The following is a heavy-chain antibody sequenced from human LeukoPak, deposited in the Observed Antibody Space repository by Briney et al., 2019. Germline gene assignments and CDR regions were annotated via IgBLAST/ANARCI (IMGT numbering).Heavy chain of an antibody. CDR1: GGSISSYY. J-gene: IGHJ5*02. CDR3: AGGWFGEFESWFDP. Sequence: SETLSLTCTVSGGSISSYYWSWIRQPPGKGLEWIGYIYYSGSANYNPSLKSRVTIPVDTSKNQFSLKLSSVTAADTAVYYCAGGWFGEFESWFDPWGQGTLVTVSS. D-gene: IGHD3-10*01. V-gene: IGHV4-59*01. CDR2: IYYSGSA.